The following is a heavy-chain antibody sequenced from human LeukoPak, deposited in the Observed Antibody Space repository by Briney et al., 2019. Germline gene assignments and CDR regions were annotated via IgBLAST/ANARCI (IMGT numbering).Heavy chain of an antibody. CDR2: IKQDGSVK. CDR1: GFTFSSYW. D-gene: IGHD1-26*01. Sequence: GGSLRLSCAASGFTFSSYWMSWVRQAPGMGLQWVANIKQDGSVKTYVDSVKGRFTISRDNAKNSLYLQMNSLRGEDTAVYYCATFLGATFFDHWGQGTLVSVSS. V-gene: IGHV3-7*01. CDR3: ATFLGATFFDH. J-gene: IGHJ4*02.